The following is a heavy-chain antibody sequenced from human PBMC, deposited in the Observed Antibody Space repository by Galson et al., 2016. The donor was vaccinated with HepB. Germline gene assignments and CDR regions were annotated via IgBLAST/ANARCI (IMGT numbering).Heavy chain of an antibody. CDR3: ARGLPPDY. CDR2: VSIGGRS. V-gene: IGHV3-66*01. J-gene: IGHJ4*02. Sequence: SLRLSCAASGFTVSSNYMSWVRQAPGKGLEWVSVVSIGGRSDYADSAKDRFSISRDSSKNTLYLQMNSQRAEDTAVYYCARGLPPDYWGRGTLVTVSS. CDR1: GFTVSSNY.